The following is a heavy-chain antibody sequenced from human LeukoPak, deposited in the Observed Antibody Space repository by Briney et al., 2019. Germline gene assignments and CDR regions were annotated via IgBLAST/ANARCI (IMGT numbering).Heavy chain of an antibody. CDR2: ILYDGSNK. CDR3: ARESSGGFDN. J-gene: IGHJ4*02. V-gene: IGHV3-33*05. D-gene: IGHD3-3*01. Sequence: GGSLRLSCAASGFTFSSYDIHWVRQAPGKRLEWVTIILYDGSNKYYADSVKGRFTISRDNSKNTVYLQMNSLTAEDTAVYYCARESSGGFDNWAQGTLSPSP. CDR1: GFTFSSYD.